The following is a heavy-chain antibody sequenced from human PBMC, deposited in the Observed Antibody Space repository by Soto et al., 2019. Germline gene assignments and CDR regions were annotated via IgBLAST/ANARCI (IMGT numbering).Heavy chain of an antibody. CDR3: ARVPFLRGPDGSPHY. CDR1: GFTFSSYV. J-gene: IGHJ4*02. Sequence: PGGSLRLSCAASGFTFSSYVMHWVRQAPGKGLEWVAVIWYDGSNKYYADSVKGRFTISRDNSKNTLYLQMNSLRAEDTAVYYCARVPFLRGPDGSPHYSGPGTLVTLSS. CDR2: IWYDGSNK. V-gene: IGHV3-33*01. D-gene: IGHD3-3*01.